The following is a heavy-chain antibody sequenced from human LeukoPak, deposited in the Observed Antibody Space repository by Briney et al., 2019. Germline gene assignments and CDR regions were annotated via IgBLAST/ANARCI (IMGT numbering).Heavy chain of an antibody. Sequence: SETLSLTCIVSGGSISSTTYYWGWIRQPPGKRLEWIGEINHSGSTNYNLSLKSRVTISADMSKKQVSLKLSSVTAADTAVYYCARDEGGGGYWGQGTLVTVSS. V-gene: IGHV4-39*07. CDR1: GGSISSTTYY. CDR3: ARDEGGGGY. D-gene: IGHD3-16*01. CDR2: INHSGST. J-gene: IGHJ4*02.